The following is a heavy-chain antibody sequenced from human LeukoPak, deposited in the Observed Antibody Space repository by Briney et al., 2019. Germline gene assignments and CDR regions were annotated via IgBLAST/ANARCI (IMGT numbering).Heavy chain of an antibody. Sequence: GGSLRLSCAASGFTFSNYAMHWVRQAPGKGLEWVAVISYDGSNKYYADSVKGRFTISRDNSKNTLYLQMNSLRAEDTAVYYCAKEGGWQWLVYYFDYWGQGTLVTVSS. CDR1: GFTFSNYA. CDR3: AKEGGWQWLVYYFDY. CDR2: ISYDGSNK. J-gene: IGHJ4*02. V-gene: IGHV3-30*04. D-gene: IGHD6-19*01.